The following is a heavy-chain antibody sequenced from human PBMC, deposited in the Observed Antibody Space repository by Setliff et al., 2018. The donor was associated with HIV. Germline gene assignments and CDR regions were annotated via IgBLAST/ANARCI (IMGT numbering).Heavy chain of an antibody. V-gene: IGHV4-39*07. Sequence: SETLSLTCTVSGDSFNGSHYLWGWIRQPPGKGLEWVGNVYYNWATYYNPSLKNRVTISVDTSKNQFSLQLTSVTAEDTAMYHCARVYYFDSSGYYQRGDVFDIWGQGTMVTVSS. D-gene: IGHD3-22*01. CDR2: VYYNWAT. CDR1: GDSFNGSHYL. CDR3: ARVYYFDSSGYYQRGDVFDI. J-gene: IGHJ3*02.